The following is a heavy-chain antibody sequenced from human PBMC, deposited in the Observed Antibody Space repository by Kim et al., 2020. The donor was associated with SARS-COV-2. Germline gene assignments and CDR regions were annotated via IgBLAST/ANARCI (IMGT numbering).Heavy chain of an antibody. CDR1: GGSISSSSYY. V-gene: IGHV4-39*01. D-gene: IGHD3-10*01. Sequence: SETLSLTCTVSGGSISSSSYYWDWIRQPPGKGLEWIASIYYSGSTYYNPSLQSRVTISIDTSKSQFSLHLTSVTAADTAVYYCARRAYYGSGSYFSYWGQGTLVTVSS. J-gene: IGHJ4*02. CDR3: ARRAYYGSGSYFSY. CDR2: IYYSGST.